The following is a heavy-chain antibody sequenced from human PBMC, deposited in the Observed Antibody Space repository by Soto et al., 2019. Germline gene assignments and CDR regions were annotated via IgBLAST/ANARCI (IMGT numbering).Heavy chain of an antibody. CDR1: GYVFSSSW. Sequence: ESLMVYREGRGYVFSSSWIGLVRQKPGKGLEWLGNVYPSDSYVRYSPALEGQVTISAANSMNTAYLQLLTLKASDTDIYYCTEGANGPFEVWGHGTRVTVSS. CDR2: VYPSDSYV. CDR3: TEGANGPFEV. J-gene: IGHJ3*01. D-gene: IGHD2-8*01. V-gene: IGHV5-51*01.